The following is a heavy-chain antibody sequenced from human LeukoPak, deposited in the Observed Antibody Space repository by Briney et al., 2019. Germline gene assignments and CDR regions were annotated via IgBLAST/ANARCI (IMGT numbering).Heavy chain of an antibody. CDR2: VHYSGGS. V-gene: IGHV4-59*01. Sequence: SETLTLTCAVSGVPISSYYWRWIRQPPGKGLEWVGYVHYSGGSKYSPSFNSRVTISVDTSKNQFSLKLTTVIAADTAVYYCARGPGGRYSGYDWDYWGQGALVTVSS. D-gene: IGHD5-12*01. CDR3: ARGPGGRYSGYDWDY. J-gene: IGHJ4*02. CDR1: GVPISSYY.